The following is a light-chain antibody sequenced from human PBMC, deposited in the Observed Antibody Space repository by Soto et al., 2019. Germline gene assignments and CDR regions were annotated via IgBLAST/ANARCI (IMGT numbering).Light chain of an antibody. Sequence: DIQMTQSPSTLSASVGDRVTITCRASQSISSWLAWYKHKPGEAPKLLISQASILESGVPPRFSGSGSGTEFTLTITSLQPEDFTNYFCQQYTTYWTFGQGTKVDIK. CDR2: QAS. CDR3: QQYTTYWT. V-gene: IGKV1-5*03. J-gene: IGKJ1*01. CDR1: QSISSW.